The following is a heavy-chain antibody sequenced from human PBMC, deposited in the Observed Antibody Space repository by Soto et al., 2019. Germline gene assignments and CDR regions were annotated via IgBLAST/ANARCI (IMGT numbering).Heavy chain of an antibody. J-gene: IGHJ4*02. CDR2: IIPIFGTA. Sequence: QVQLVQSGAEVKKPGSTVKVSCKASGGTFRSYAISWVRQAPGQGLEWMGGIIPIFGTANYAQKFQGRVTITADESTSTAYMELSSLRSEDTAVYYCARASYDFWSGYSPWYFDYWGQGTLVTVSS. V-gene: IGHV1-69*01. CDR1: GGTFRSYA. D-gene: IGHD3-3*01. CDR3: ARASYDFWSGYSPWYFDY.